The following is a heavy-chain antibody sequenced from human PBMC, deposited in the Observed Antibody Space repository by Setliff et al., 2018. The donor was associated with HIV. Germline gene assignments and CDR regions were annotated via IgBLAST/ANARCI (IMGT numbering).Heavy chain of an antibody. CDR3: ARFSSTGWRRAFDV. D-gene: IGHD6-19*01. Sequence: SETLSLTCAVYGGAFNDFYWGWIRQPPGKGLEWIGEIDHSGSTNNNQSLKSRLTISVDTSKKQFSLRLTSLTAADTAVYFCARFSSTGWRRAFDVWGQGTKVTVSS. J-gene: IGHJ3*01. V-gene: IGHV4-34*01. CDR2: IDHSGST. CDR1: GGAFNDFY.